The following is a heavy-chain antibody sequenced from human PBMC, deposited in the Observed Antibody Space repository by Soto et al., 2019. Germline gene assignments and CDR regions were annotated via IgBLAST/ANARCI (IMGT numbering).Heavy chain of an antibody. V-gene: IGHV3-30*18. Sequence: QVQLVESGGGGVQPGRSLRLTCAASGFAFKSYGMHWVRQAPGRGLEWVAAISYDGGHMYYADSVKGRFTISRDNSKNTLYLQMTSLRPEDTAVYYCVKGSWWLVSFDHWGQGTLVTVSS. CDR1: GFAFKSYG. D-gene: IGHD6-19*01. CDR3: VKGSWWLVSFDH. J-gene: IGHJ4*02. CDR2: ISYDGGHM.